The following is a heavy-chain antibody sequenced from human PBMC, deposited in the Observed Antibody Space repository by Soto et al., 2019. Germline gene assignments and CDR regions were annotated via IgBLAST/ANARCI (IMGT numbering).Heavy chain of an antibody. CDR3: ARTTVTASYYYMDV. J-gene: IGHJ6*03. V-gene: IGHV1-18*01. Sequence: QVKLVQSGAEVKQPGASVKVSCKASGYTFTNYGFTWVRQAPGQGLEWLGWISTYNGNTKYAQKVQGRLTMTTDTSTSTANMELTSLRSDDTALYYCARTTVTASYYYMDVWGKGSTVTVSS. CDR2: ISTYNGNT. CDR1: GYTFTNYG. D-gene: IGHD4-17*01.